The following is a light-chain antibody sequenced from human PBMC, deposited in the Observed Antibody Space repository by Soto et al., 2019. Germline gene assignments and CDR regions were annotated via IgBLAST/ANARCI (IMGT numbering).Light chain of an antibody. CDR2: GAS. CDR3: QQYGSSPPALT. V-gene: IGKV3-20*01. J-gene: IGKJ4*01. CDR1: QSVSSSY. Sequence: EIVLTQSPGTLSLSPGERATLSCRASQSVSSSYLAWYQQKPGQAPRLLIYGASSRATGIPDRFSGSGSGTDFTLTISRLEPEDFAVCYCQQYGSSPPALTFGGGTKVDIK.